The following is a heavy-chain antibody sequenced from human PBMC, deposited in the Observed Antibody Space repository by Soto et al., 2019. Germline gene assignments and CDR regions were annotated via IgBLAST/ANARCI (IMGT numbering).Heavy chain of an antibody. D-gene: IGHD3-10*01. CDR1: GYTFTSYG. Sequence: GASVKVSCKASGYTFTSYGISWVRQAPGQGLEWMGWISAYNGNTNYAQKLQGRVTMTTDTSTSTAYMELRSLRSDDTAVYYCARVSITMVRGVIITCHYYYYGMDVWG. CDR2: ISAYNGNT. CDR3: ARVSITMVRGVIITCHYYYYGMDV. V-gene: IGHV1-18*01. J-gene: IGHJ6*02.